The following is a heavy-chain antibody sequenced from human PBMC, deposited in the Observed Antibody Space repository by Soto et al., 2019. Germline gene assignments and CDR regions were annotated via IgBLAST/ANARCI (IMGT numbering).Heavy chain of an antibody. CDR1: GFIFDDYA. CDR3: AKDSSSSLLYLDY. V-gene: IGHV3-9*01. Sequence: GGSLRLSCAASGFIFDDYAMHWVRQAPGKGLEWVAGVSWNSGGVGYAASVKGRFTISRDNAKNSLYLQMNSLRPEDTALYYCAKDSSSSLLYLDYWGQGTRVTVSS. CDR2: VSWNSGGV. J-gene: IGHJ4*02. D-gene: IGHD2-21*02.